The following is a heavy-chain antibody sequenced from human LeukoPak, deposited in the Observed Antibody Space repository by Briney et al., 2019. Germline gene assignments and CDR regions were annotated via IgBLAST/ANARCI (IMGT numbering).Heavy chain of an antibody. CDR2: IIASSGST. D-gene: IGHD5-12*01. Sequence: GGSLRLSCAASGFSISNSAMSWARQAPGKGLEWVSLIIASSGSTFYADSVKGRFTISRDNSKNTLFLQMNSLRAEDTAVYYCAKGAYDYIEMGYFDYWGQGTLVTVSS. J-gene: IGHJ4*02. V-gene: IGHV3-23*01. CDR3: AKGAYDYIEMGYFDY. CDR1: GFSISNSA.